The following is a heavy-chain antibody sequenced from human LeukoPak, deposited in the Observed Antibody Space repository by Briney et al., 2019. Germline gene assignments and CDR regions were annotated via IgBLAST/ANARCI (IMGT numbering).Heavy chain of an antibody. J-gene: IGHJ4*02. CDR3: ARGPTSDYYDSSGYHTGAVDY. V-gene: IGHV4-31*03. Sequence: SETLSLTCTVSGGSISSGGYYWSWIRQHPGKGLEWIGYIYYSGSTYYNPSLKSRVTISVDTSKNQFSLKLSSVTAADTAVYYCARGPTSDYYDSSGYHTGAVDYWGQGTLVTVSS. CDR2: IYYSGST. D-gene: IGHD3-22*01. CDR1: GGSISSGGYY.